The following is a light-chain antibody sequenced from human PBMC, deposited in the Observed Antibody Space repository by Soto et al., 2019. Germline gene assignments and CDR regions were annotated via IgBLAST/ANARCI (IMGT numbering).Light chain of an antibody. CDR1: SSDIGAFNY. Sequence: QPVLTQPASVSGSPGQSITISCTGTSSDIGAFNYVSWYQQHPGKAPKVMIYDVTSRPSGVSNRFSGSKSGNTASLTISGLQAEDEADYYCGSHRASSTLWVFGGGTKLTVL. V-gene: IGLV2-14*01. CDR2: DVT. J-gene: IGLJ3*02. CDR3: GSHRASSTLWV.